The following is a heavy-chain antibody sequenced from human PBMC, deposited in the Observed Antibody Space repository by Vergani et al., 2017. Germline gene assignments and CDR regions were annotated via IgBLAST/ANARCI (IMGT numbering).Heavy chain of an antibody. CDR1: GFTLSSHA. J-gene: IGHJ6*03. CDR3: ARSGYCTDGVCYMTYYYYMDV. D-gene: IGHD2-8*01. V-gene: IGHV3-33*01. Sequence: QVQLEESGGGVVQPGRSLRLSCAASGFTLSSHAMHWVRQAPGKGLEWVAFIWYDGSKEYYADSVKGRFTISRDNSKNTLYLQMNSLRDADTAVYYCARSGYCTDGVCYMTYYYYMDVCGKGTAVTVSS. CDR2: IWYDGSKE.